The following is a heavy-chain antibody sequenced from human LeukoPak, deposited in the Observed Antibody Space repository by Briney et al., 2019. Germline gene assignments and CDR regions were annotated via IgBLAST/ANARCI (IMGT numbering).Heavy chain of an antibody. CDR3: ARERWTASGYYFDC. Sequence: GGSLRLSCAASGVTFRGHWMSWVRQAPGKGLEWVANIKPDGSERRYVDSVKGRFTISRDDAKNSVYLQMNSLRVEDMAVYYCARERWTASGYYFDCWGQGTLVTVSS. J-gene: IGHJ4*02. V-gene: IGHV3-7*01. CDR1: GVTFRGHW. CDR2: IKPDGSER. D-gene: IGHD6-13*01.